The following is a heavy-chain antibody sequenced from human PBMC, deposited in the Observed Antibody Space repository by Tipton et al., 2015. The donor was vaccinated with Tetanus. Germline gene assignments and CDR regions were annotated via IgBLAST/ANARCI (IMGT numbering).Heavy chain of an antibody. CDR2: IFYSGST. CDR1: GGSISSSY. V-gene: IGHV4-59*01. D-gene: IGHD4-11*01. J-gene: IGHJ4*02. Sequence: LRLSCTVSGGSISSSYWNWIRQPPGKGLEWIGYIFYSGSTNYNPSLKSRVTISVDTSKNQFSLNLSSVTAADTAVYYCARGTTLDYWGRGTLVTVSS. CDR3: ARGTTLDY.